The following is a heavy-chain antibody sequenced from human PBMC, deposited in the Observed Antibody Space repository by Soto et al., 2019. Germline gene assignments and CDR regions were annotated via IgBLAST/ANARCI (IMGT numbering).Heavy chain of an antibody. J-gene: IGHJ4*02. CDR3: VNGAASSGFRRVYFDY. CDR1: GFTFSSYA. CDR2: ISTNGDST. D-gene: IGHD3-22*01. Sequence: PGGSLRLSCSASGFTFSSYAVHWVRQAPGKGLEYVSGISTNGDSTYYADSVKGRFTISRDNSKNTLYLQMSSLRAEDTAVYYCVNGAASSGFRRVYFDYWGQGTLVTVSS. V-gene: IGHV3-64D*08.